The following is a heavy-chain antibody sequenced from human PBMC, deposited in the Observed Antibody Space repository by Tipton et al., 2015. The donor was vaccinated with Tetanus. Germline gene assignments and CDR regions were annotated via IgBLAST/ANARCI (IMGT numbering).Heavy chain of an antibody. V-gene: IGHV4-59*01. CDR2: IYYSGST. Sequence: TLSLTCTVSGGSISSYYWNWIRQPPGKGLEWIGYIYYSGSTNYNPSLKSRVTISVDTSKNQFSLKLSSVTAADTAVYYCARSEQQLVRGYYYYYYMDVWGKGTTVTVSS. CDR1: GGSISSYY. J-gene: IGHJ6*03. D-gene: IGHD6-13*01. CDR3: ARSEQQLVRGYYYYYYMDV.